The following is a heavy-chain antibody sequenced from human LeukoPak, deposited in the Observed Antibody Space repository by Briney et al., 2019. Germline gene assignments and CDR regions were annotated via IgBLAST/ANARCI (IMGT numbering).Heavy chain of an antibody. V-gene: IGHV4-59*01. D-gene: IGHD2-15*01. CDR1: GGSISSYY. CDR2: IYYSGST. J-gene: IGHJ6*03. CDR3: ARADGYCSGGSCYSAAYYYMDV. Sequence: SETLSLTCTVSGGSISSYYWSWIRHPPGKGLEWIGYIYYSGSTNYNPSLKSRVTISVDTSKNQFSLKLSSVTAADTAVYYCARADGYCSGGSCYSAAYYYMDVWGKGTTVTVSS.